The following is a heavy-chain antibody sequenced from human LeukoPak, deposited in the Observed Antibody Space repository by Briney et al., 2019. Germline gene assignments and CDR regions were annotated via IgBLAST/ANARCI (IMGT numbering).Heavy chain of an antibody. J-gene: IGHJ2*01. V-gene: IGHV1-2*02. CDR1: GYTFTGYY. Sequence: ASVKVSCKASGYTFTGYYMHWVRQAPGQGLEWMGWINPNSGGTNYAQKFQGRVTMTRDTSISTAYMELSRLRSDDTAVYYCARDPQSVYGDYVGSVSFWYFDLWGRGTLVTVSS. D-gene: IGHD4-17*01. CDR3: ARDPQSVYGDYVGSVSFWYFDL. CDR2: INPNSGGT.